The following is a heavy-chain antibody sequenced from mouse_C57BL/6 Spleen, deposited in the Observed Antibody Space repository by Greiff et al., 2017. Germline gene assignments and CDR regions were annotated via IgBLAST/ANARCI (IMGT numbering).Heavy chain of an antibody. CDR2: IDPETGGT. V-gene: IGHV1-15*01. CDR1: GYTFTDYE. D-gene: IGHD1-1*01. J-gene: IGHJ3*01. Sequence: QVQLKESGAELVRPGASVTLSFKASGYTFTDYEMHWVKQTPVHGLEWIGAIDPETGGTAYNQKFKGMAILTADKSSSTAYMELRSLTSEDSAVYYCTRDYGSSYVTYWGQGTLVTVSA. CDR3: TRDYGSSYVTY.